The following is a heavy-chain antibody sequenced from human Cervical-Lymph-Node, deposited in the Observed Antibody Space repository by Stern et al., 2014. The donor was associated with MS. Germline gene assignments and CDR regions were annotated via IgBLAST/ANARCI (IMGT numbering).Heavy chain of an antibody. CDR2: VNPNTGAT. CDR1: RYTFTAYS. CDR3: AAASTTSSASPFDY. J-gene: IGHJ4*02. V-gene: IGHV1-2*02. D-gene: IGHD6-19*01. Sequence: MQLVESGAEVKKPGASLKVSCQTSRYTFTAYSFHWVRQAPGQGLQWMGGVNPNTGATTYAKQFRGRVTMTRDSSINTAYMELSRLTSDDTAVYYCAAASTTSSASPFDYWGQGTLLTVSS.